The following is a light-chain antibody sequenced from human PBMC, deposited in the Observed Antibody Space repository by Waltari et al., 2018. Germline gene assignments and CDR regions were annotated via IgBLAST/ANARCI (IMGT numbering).Light chain of an antibody. Sequence: DIQMTQSPSSLSASVGDRVTITCQASQSISNYINWYQQKPGRAPNLLIYAASNLQSGVPSRFSGSGSGTDFTLTISSLQPEDFATYYCQQSYSTPLTFGGGTKVEIK. CDR1: QSISNY. J-gene: IGKJ4*01. CDR3: QQSYSTPLT. V-gene: IGKV1-39*01. CDR2: AAS.